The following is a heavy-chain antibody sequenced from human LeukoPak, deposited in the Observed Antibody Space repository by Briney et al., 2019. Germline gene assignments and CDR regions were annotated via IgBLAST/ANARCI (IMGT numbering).Heavy chain of an antibody. V-gene: IGHV4-38-2*01. Sequence: KPSETLSLTCAVSGYSISSGYYWGWIRQPPGKGLEWIGNIYYDGRTYLNPSLKSRVTISKDTSKNQFSLKLSSVTAADTAVYYCGRRGIVWADPSVFDFWGQGKVVTVSS. J-gene: IGHJ3*01. CDR3: GRRGIVWADPSVFDF. D-gene: IGHD2-21*01. CDR2: IYYDGRT. CDR1: GYSISSGYY.